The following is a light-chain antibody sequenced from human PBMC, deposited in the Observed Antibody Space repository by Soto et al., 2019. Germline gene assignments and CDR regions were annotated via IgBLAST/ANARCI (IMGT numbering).Light chain of an antibody. V-gene: IGLV1-44*01. J-gene: IGLJ6*01. CDR1: SSNIGSNT. Sequence: QSVLTQPPSASGTPGQRVTISCSGSSSNIGSNTVNWYQQLPGTAPKLLIYSNNQRPSGVPDRFSGSKSGTSASLAISGLQSEDEADYYCAAWDDSLNGRVFGSGTQPDRP. CDR2: SNN. CDR3: AAWDDSLNGRV.